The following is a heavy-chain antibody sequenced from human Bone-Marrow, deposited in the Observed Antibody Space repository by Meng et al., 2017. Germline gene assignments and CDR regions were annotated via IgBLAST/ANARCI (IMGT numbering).Heavy chain of an antibody. D-gene: IGHD6-13*01. CDR3: ARKAVAGNFDY. J-gene: IGHJ4*02. Sequence: QVELQESGPGLVKPSGTLSLPFAVSGDSISRSNWWSWVRQPPGKGLEWIGEIYHSGNTNYNASLKSRVTLSIDKSKNQFSLKLSSVTAADTAVYYCARKAVAGNFDYWGQGTLVTVFS. V-gene: IGHV4-4*02. CDR2: IYHSGNT. CDR1: GDSISRSNW.